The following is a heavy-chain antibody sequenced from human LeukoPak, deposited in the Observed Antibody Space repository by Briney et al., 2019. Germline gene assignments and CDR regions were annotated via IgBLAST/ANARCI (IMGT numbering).Heavy chain of an antibody. CDR1: GYTFTSYD. D-gene: IGHD3-10*01. J-gene: IGHJ4*02. CDR3: ARTAGGSGTPLDY. V-gene: IGHV1-2*02. Sequence: GASVKVSCKASGYTFTSYDINWVRQAPGQGLEWMGWINPNSGGTNYAQKFQGRVTMTRDTSISTAYMELSRLRSDDTAVYYCARTAGGSGTPLDYWGQGTLVTVSS. CDR2: INPNSGGT.